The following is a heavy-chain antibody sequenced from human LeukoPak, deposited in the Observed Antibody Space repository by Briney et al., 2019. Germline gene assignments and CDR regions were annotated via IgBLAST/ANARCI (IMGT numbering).Heavy chain of an antibody. CDR1: GFTVSSNY. V-gene: IGHV3-66*01. J-gene: IGHJ4*02. CDR3: ARETVNGNSPGY. Sequence: GGSLRLSCAASGFTVSSNYTSWVRQAPGKGLEWVSVIYSGGSTYYADSVKGRFTISRDNSKNTLYLQMNSLRAEDTAVYYCARETVNGNSPGYWGQGTLVTVSS. CDR2: IYSGGST. D-gene: IGHD4-23*01.